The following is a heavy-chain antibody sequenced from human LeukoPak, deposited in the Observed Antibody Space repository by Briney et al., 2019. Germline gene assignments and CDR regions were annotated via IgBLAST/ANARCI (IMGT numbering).Heavy chain of an antibody. CDR3: ARDRGRVVPAAYYFDY. V-gene: IGHV3-23*01. J-gene: IGHJ4*02. D-gene: IGHD2-2*01. CDR2: ISGSGGST. CDR1: GFTFSSYA. Sequence: GGSLRLSCAASGFTFSSYAMSWVRQAPGKGLEWVSAISGSGGSTYYADSVKGRFTISRDNSKNTLYLQMNSLRAEDTAVYYCARDRGRVVPAAYYFDYWGQGTLVTVSS.